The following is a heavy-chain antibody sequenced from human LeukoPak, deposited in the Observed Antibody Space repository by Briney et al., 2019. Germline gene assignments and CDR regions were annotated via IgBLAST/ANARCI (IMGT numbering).Heavy chain of an antibody. Sequence: TGGSLRLSCAASGFTFSNAWMSWVRQAPGKGLEWVGRIKSKTEGGTTDYAAPVKGRFTISRDDSKNTLYLQMNSLKTEDTAVYYCTTNSHCSGGSCYDYYFYYMDVWGKGTTVTISS. V-gene: IGHV3-15*01. CDR2: IKSKTEGGTT. J-gene: IGHJ6*03. CDR3: TTNSHCSGGSCYDYYFYYMDV. CDR1: GFTFSNAW. D-gene: IGHD2-15*01.